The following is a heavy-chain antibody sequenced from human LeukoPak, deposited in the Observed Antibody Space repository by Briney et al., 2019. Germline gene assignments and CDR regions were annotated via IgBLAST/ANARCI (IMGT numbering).Heavy chain of an antibody. J-gene: IGHJ4*02. V-gene: IGHV3-7*03. CDR3: AKDRGAAAGYFDY. Sequence: GGSLRLSCAASGFTFSTYWMSWVRQAPGKGLEWVANIRQDGSKIYYVDSVKGRFTISRDNAKNSLYLQMNSLRAEDTALYYCAKDRGAAAGYFDYWGQGTLVTVSS. CDR2: IRQDGSKI. CDR1: GFTFSTYW. D-gene: IGHD6-13*01.